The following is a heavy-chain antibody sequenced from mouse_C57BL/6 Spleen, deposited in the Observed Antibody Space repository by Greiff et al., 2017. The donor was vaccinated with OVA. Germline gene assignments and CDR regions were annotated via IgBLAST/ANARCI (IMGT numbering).Heavy chain of an antibody. CDR1: GFNIKDYY. J-gene: IGHJ1*03. Sequence: VQLKQSGAELVRPGASVKLSCTASGFNIKDYYMHWVKQRPEQGLEWIGRIDPEDGDTEYAPKFQGKATMTADTSSNTAYLQLSSLTSEDTAVYYCTTSWVTTDGGYFDVWGTGTTVTVSS. CDR3: TTSWVTTDGGYFDV. CDR2: IDPEDGDT. V-gene: IGHV14-1*01. D-gene: IGHD1-1*01.